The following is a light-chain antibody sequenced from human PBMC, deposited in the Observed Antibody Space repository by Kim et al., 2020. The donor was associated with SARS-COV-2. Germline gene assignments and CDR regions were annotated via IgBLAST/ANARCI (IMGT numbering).Light chain of an antibody. CDR3: CSYTNTNTWI. Sequence: HSALTQPVSVSGSPGQSVTISCTGTSSDVGKYDRVSWYQQYPGKAPRLIIYQDNNRPSGVSNRFSGSKSGNTASLTISGLQAEDEADYYCCSYTNTNTWIFGGGTQLTVL. CDR2: QDN. J-gene: IGLJ2*01. CDR1: SSDVGKYDR. V-gene: IGLV2-14*02.